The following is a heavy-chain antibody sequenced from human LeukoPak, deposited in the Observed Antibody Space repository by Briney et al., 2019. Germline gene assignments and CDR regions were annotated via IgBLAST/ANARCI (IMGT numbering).Heavy chain of an antibody. V-gene: IGHV1-46*01. D-gene: IGHD6-6*01. Sequence: ASVKVSSTASGYTFTTYYMHWVPQAPGHGLEWMGVNNPRGGSTSHAQKFQARVTMTRDMSTSTVYMELSSLRSEDTAVYYCAGALAARPYSCMDFWGKGTTVTVCS. CDR2: NNPRGGST. CDR1: GYTFTTYY. CDR3: AGALAARPYSCMDF. J-gene: IGHJ6*03.